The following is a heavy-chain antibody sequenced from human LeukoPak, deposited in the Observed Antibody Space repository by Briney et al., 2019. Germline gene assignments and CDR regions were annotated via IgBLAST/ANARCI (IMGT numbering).Heavy chain of an antibody. J-gene: IGHJ4*02. D-gene: IGHD3-9*01. CDR1: GFTFSSYS. Sequence: GGSLRLSCAASGFTFSSYSMNWVRQAPGKGLEWVSYISSSSSTMYYADSVKGRFTISRDNAKNSLYLQMNSLRAEDTAVYYCAREGIYDILTGYYPQPYYFDYWGQGTLVTVSS. V-gene: IGHV3-48*04. CDR3: AREGIYDILTGYYPQPYYFDY. CDR2: ISSSSSTM.